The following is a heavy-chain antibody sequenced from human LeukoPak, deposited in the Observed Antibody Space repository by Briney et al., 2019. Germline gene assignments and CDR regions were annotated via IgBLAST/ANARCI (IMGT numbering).Heavy chain of an antibody. V-gene: IGHV4-30-4*01. J-gene: IGHJ4*02. CDR2: IYYSGST. D-gene: IGHD3-9*01. CDR3: ARAVPLRYFDWCPPFDY. CDR1: GGSISGGDYY. Sequence: SQTLSLTCTVSGGSISGGDYYWSWIRQPPGKGLEWIGYIYYSGSTYYNPSLKSRVTISVDTSKNQFSLKLSSVTAADTAVYFCARAVPLRYFDWCPPFDYWGQGTLVTVSS.